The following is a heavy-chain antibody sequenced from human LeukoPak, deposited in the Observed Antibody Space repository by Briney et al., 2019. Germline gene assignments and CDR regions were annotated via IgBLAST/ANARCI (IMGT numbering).Heavy chain of an antibody. J-gene: IGHJ6*02. CDR2: IIPIFGTA. V-gene: IGHV1-69*13. CDR1: GGTFSSYA. D-gene: IGHD4-17*01. Sequence: SVKVSCKASGGTFSSYAISWVRQAPGQGLEWMGGIIPIFGTANYAQKFQGRVTITADESTSTAYMELSRLRSEDTAVYYCARGGYGDYYYYGMDVWGQGTTVTVSS. CDR3: ARGGYGDYYYYGMDV.